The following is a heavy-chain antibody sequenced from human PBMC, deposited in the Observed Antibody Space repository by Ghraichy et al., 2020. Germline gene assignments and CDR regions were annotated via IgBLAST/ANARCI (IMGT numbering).Heavy chain of an antibody. J-gene: IGHJ4*02. CDR3: ARDLKSGYSDY. V-gene: IGHV3-33*01. CDR1: GFTFSNYG. CDR2: IYDDGSKK. Sequence: GGSLRLSCVASGFTFSNYGIHWVRQAPGKGLEWVAVIYDDGSKKYYADSVKGRFTISRDNSKNTLYLQMNSLRAEDTAMYYCARDLKSGYSDYWGQGTLVTVSS. D-gene: IGHD3-3*01.